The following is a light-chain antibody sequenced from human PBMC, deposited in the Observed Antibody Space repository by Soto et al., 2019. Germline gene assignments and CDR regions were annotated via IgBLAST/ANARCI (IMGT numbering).Light chain of an antibody. J-gene: IGLJ1*01. CDR2: DVN. Sequence: QSALTQPASVSGSPGQSITISCTGTTSDVGGYNYVTWYQQYPGQAPKIIIYDVNRRPPGVSDRFSGPKSGNTASLTVSGLQAEDEADYYCSSYTSSSTYVFGTGTKVTVL. CDR3: SSYTSSSTYV. V-gene: IGLV2-14*03. CDR1: TSDVGGYNY.